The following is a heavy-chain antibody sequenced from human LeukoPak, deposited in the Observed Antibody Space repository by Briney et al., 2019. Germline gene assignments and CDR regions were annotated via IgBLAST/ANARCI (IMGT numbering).Heavy chain of an antibody. D-gene: IGHD3-3*02. CDR2: INPNGGGT. Sequence: ASVKVSCKASGYTFTGYYMHWVRQAPGQGLEWMGWINPNGGGTNYAQKFQGRVTMTRDTSISTAYMELSRLRSDDTAVYYCARAGHFWSGPRPFDIWGQGTMVTVSS. CDR3: ARAGHFWSGPRPFDI. CDR1: GYTFTGYY. J-gene: IGHJ3*02. V-gene: IGHV1-2*02.